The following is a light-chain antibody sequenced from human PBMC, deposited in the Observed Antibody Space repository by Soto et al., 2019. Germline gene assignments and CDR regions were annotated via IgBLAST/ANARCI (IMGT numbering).Light chain of an antibody. CDR2: GAS. V-gene: IGKV3-15*01. J-gene: IGKJ2*01. Sequence: EIVMTQSPATLSVSPGERATLSCRASQSVSSNLAWYQQKPGQAPRLLIYGASTRATGVPARFNGSGSGAAVNIPISSMQYEDYVVYYYQQYNNECPMYTFGQGTKLEIK. CDR3: QQYNNECPMYT. CDR1: QSVSSN.